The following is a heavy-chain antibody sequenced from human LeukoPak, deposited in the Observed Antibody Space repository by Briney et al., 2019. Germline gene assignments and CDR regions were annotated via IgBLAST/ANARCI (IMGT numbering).Heavy chain of an antibody. J-gene: IGHJ5*01. CDR2: IYYWSKWYY. D-gene: IGHD1-7*01. CDR3: ARSKNYAFDC. Sequence: QSQTLSLTCAISGDSVPGSGVGWHWIRQSPSRGLEWLGKIYYWSKWYYDYAISVKSRIAINPDTSKNQFSLQLDSVTPDDTAVYYCARSKNYAFDCWGPGALVTVSS. V-gene: IGHV6-1*01. CDR1: GDSVPGSGVG.